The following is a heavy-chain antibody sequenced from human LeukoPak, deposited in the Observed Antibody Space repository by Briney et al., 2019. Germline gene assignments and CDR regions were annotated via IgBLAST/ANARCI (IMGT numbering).Heavy chain of an antibody. Sequence: PGGSLRLSCAASGFTFSSYGMHWVRQAPGKGLEWVAFIRYDGSNKYYADSVKGRFTISRDNSKNTLYLQMNSLRAEDTAVYYCAKEVDTAMAFDYWGQGTLVTVSS. V-gene: IGHV3-30*02. D-gene: IGHD5-18*01. CDR1: GFTFSSYG. CDR3: AKEVDTAMAFDY. J-gene: IGHJ4*02. CDR2: IRYDGSNK.